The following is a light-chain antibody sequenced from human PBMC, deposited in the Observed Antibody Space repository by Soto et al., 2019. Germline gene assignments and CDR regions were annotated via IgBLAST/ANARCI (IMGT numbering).Light chain of an antibody. J-gene: IGLJ1*01. CDR1: NSDVGAYNY. CDR3: ISYTGSTTVYV. Sequence: QSALTQPASVSGSPGQSITISCTGTNSDVGAYNYVSWYQHHPGKAPKLMIYDVNNRPSGVSNRFSGSKSGNTASLTISGLQAEDEADYYCISYTGSTTVYVFGGGTKLT. V-gene: IGLV2-14*03. CDR2: DVN.